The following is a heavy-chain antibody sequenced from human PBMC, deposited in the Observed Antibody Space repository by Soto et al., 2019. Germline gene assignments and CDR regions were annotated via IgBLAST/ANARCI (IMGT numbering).Heavy chain of an antibody. D-gene: IGHD1-1*01. J-gene: IGHJ4*02. CDR2: ISGSGDGT. CDR3: ARGVYNPFDY. Sequence: EVHVLESGGDLVQPGGYLRLSCVDSGLTSNNYAMSWVRQAPGKGLAWVSGISGSGDGTYYADSVKGRFTISRDTSKNMLYLQMNGLRAEDTAVYYCARGVYNPFDYWGQGTLVTVSS. CDR1: GLTSNNYA. V-gene: IGHV3-23*01.